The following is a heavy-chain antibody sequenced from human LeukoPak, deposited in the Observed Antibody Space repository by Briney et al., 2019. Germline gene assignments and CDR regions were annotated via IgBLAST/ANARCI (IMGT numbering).Heavy chain of an antibody. Sequence: PGGSLRLSCAASGFTFSSYSMNWVRQAPGKGLEWVSSISRSSSYRYYVDSVKGRFTISRDNAKNSLYLQMNSLRGEDTAVYYCARVAEAAAFDYWGQGTLVTVSS. CDR2: ISRSSSYR. CDR3: ARVAEAAAFDY. D-gene: IGHD6-13*01. CDR1: GFTFSSYS. J-gene: IGHJ4*02. V-gene: IGHV3-21*01.